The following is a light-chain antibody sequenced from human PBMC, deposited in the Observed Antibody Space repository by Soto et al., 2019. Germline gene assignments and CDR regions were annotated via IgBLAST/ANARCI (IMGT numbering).Light chain of an antibody. J-gene: IGKJ4*01. CDR2: ATS. V-gene: IGKV1-27*01. Sequence: DVQMTQSPSSLSAFVGDRVTITCRASQGIAPYLAWFQQKPGKVPKLLIYATSTLQPGVPSRFSGSGSGTDFTLTISSLQPEDVATYYCQKYNTAPLTFGGGTKVDIK. CDR3: QKYNTAPLT. CDR1: QGIAPY.